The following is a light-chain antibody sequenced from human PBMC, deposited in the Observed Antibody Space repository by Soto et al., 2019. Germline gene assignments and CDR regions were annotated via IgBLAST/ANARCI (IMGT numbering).Light chain of an antibody. Sequence: DIQMTQSPSTLSASVGDRVTITCRASQSISINLNWYQQKPGRAPKLLIYDSSSLESGVPSRFSGSGSGTEFSLTISSLQPDDFATYYCQQYDSFSSTFGQGTRLEIK. CDR1: QSISIN. J-gene: IGKJ5*01. V-gene: IGKV1-5*01. CDR3: QQYDSFSST. CDR2: DSS.